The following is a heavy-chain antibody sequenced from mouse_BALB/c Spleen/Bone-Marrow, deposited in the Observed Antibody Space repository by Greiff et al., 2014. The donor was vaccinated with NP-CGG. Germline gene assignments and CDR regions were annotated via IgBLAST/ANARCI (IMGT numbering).Heavy chain of an antibody. J-gene: IGHJ1*01. CDR1: GYTFTDYN. CDR2: IYPYNGGT. V-gene: IGHV1S29*02. Sequence: SGPELVKPGASVKISCKASGYTFTDYNMHWVKQSHGKSLEWIGYIYPYNGGTGYNQKFKSKATLTVNNSSSTAYMELRSRTSEDAAVDYCARTYGNWYFDVWGAGTTVTVSS. CDR3: ARTYGNWYFDV. D-gene: IGHD2-10*02.